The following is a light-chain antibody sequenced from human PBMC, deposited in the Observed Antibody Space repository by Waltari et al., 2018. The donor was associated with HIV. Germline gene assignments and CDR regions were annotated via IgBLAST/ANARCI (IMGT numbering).Light chain of an antibody. Sequence: QSALTQPAYVSGSSGQSITISCTGTSTDVGGYNYVSWYQQHPGNAPKLMIYDVSNQPSWVSKRFSGSKSGNTNSLAISGLQAEDYADYYYSSYTISSGVCGGGTKLTVL. CDR3: SSYTISSGV. V-gene: IGLV2-14*03. CDR1: STDVGGYNY. J-gene: IGLJ3*02. CDR2: DVS.